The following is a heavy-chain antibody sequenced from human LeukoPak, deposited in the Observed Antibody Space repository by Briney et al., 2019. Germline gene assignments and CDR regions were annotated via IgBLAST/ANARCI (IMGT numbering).Heavy chain of an antibody. J-gene: IGHJ5*01. CDR3: ARRPYSGSPNWFDP. Sequence: GGSLRLSCEASRFSFSDYSMTWIRQAPGKGLEWVSYISSTSSYTDYADSVKDRFTTSRDNARNSLYLQMNSLRAEDTAVYYCARRPYSGSPNWFDPWGRGTLVSVSS. D-gene: IGHD1-26*01. CDR1: RFSFSDYS. CDR2: ISSTSSYT. V-gene: IGHV3-11*06.